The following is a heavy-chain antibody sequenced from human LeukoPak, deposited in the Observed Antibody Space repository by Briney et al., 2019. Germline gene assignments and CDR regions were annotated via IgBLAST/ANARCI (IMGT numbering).Heavy chain of an antibody. D-gene: IGHD4-17*01. J-gene: IGHJ6*03. CDR1: GFIFSSYW. CDR3: ARVRGDYYMDV. V-gene: IGHV3-7*01. CDR2: IKQHGSEK. Sequence: GGSLRLSCAASGFIFSSYWMTWVRQAPGKGLEWVANIKQHGSEKYYVDSVKGRFTISRDNDKNSLSLQMNSLRAEDTAVYYCARVRGDYYMDVWGKGTTVTVSS.